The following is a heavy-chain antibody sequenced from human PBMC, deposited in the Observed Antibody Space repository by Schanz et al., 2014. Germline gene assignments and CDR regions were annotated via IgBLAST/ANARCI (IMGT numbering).Heavy chain of an antibody. D-gene: IGHD6-19*01. J-gene: IGHJ4*02. Sequence: QVQLQESGPGLVKSSETLSLTCTVSGGSVSTYYWHWIRQPPGKGLEWIGYIHYSGNTNYNPSLKSRVTISLDTSKNQFSLKVNSVTDADTAAYYCAREYSSFDYWGQGTLVTVSS. CDR1: GGSVSTYY. V-gene: IGHV4-59*02. CDR3: AREYSSFDY. CDR2: IHYSGNT.